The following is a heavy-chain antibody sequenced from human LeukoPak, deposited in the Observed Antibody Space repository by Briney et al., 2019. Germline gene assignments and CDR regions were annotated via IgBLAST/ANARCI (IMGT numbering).Heavy chain of an antibody. V-gene: IGHV3-23*01. J-gene: IGHJ4*02. Sequence: GGSLRLSCAASGFTFSSYSMTWVGQAPGKGLEWVSAIRGSGGRIFYSDSVKGRFTISRDNSRNTLYLQMNSRRADDMAVYYCARDGVSTNDWQPDYWGQGTLVTVSS. CDR2: IRGSGGRI. D-gene: IGHD5/OR15-5a*01. CDR1: GFTFSSYS. CDR3: ARDGVSTNDWQPDY.